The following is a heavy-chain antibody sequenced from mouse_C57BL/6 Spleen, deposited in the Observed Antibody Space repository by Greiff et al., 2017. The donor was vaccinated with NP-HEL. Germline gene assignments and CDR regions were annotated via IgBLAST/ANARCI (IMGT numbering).Heavy chain of an antibody. CDR3: ATSDKDGDIRQLRPLSYAMGF. V-gene: IGHV14-4*01. CDR1: GFNIKDDY. CDR2: IDPANGDT. J-gene: IGHJ4*01. Sequence: EVQLQQSGAELVRPGASVKLSCTASGFNIKDDYMHWVKQRPEQGLEWIGWIDPANGDTEYASKFQGKATITADTSSNTAYLQLSSLTSEDTAVEYCATSDKDGDIRQLRPLSYAMGFWGQGTSVTVSS. D-gene: IGHD3-2*02.